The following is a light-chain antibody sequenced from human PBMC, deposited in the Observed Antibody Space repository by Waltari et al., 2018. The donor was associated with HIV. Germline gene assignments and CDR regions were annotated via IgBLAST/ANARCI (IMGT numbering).Light chain of an antibody. Sequence: QSALSQPASVSASPGQSVAISCSGSASDIGRYNYVSWYQQHPDRAPTLILFDVNNRPSGISDRCSGSKSGTTASLTISTVRTDDEADYYCASYTVNSTGVFGTGTKLSVL. CDR1: ASDIGRYNY. CDR3: ASYTVNSTGV. V-gene: IGLV2-14*03. CDR2: DVN. J-gene: IGLJ1*01.